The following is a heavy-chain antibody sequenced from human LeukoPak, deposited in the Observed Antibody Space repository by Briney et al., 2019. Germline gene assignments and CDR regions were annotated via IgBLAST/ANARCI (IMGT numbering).Heavy chain of an antibody. CDR3: ARGGSLGY. V-gene: IGHV3-48*03. CDR1: GFTISSYE. D-gene: IGHD6-19*01. J-gene: IGHJ4*02. CDR2: ISSSGSAI. Sequence: GGSLSLSCAASGFTISSYEIYWVRQAPGKGLEWVSKISSSGSAIYYADSVKGRFTISRDNAKSSLYLQMNSLRVEDTAVYYCARGGSLGYWGQGTLVTVSS.